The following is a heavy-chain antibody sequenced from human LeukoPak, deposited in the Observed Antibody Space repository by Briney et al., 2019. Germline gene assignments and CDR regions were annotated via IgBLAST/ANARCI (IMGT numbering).Heavy chain of an antibody. J-gene: IGHJ3*02. Sequence: GGSLRLSCAASGFTFSSYSMNWVRQAPGKGLDGVSAISGSGGSTYYADSVKGRFTISRENSKNTLYLQMNSLRAEDTAVYYCAKVFTFGEFDAFDIWGQGTMVTVSS. CDR2: ISGSGGST. D-gene: IGHD3-16*01. CDR3: AKVFTFGEFDAFDI. CDR1: GFTFSSYS. V-gene: IGHV3-23*01.